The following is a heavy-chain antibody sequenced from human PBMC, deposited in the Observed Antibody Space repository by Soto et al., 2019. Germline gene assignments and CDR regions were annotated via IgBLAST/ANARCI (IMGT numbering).Heavy chain of an antibody. CDR2: IFSSGST. J-gene: IGHJ4*02. D-gene: IGHD5-12*01. CDR3: AREGSYSAYNFAHGIQLWSFDF. V-gene: IGHV4-4*07. CDR1: GGSTNTFY. Sequence: SETLSLTCTVSGGSTNTFYWSWVRQPAGKGLEWIGRIFSSGSTSFNPSLESRVAMSVDTSKNHFSLNLSSVTAADMAVYYCAREGSYSAYNFAHGIQLWSFDFWGQGALVTVSS.